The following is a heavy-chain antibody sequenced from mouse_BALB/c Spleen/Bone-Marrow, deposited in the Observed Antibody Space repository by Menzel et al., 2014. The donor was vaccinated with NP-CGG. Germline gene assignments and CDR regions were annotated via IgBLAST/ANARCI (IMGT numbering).Heavy chain of an antibody. CDR2: INPYNDGT. CDR1: GCTFTSYV. D-gene: IGHD1-1*01. Sequence: VQLKQSGPELVKPGASVKMSCKASGCTFTSYVMHWVKQKPGQGLEWIGYINPYNDGTKYNEKFKGKATLTSDKSSSTAYMELSSLTSEDSAVYYCARRDYYGSSFYWYFDVWGAGTTVTVSS. V-gene: IGHV1-14*01. J-gene: IGHJ1*01. CDR3: ARRDYYGSSFYWYFDV.